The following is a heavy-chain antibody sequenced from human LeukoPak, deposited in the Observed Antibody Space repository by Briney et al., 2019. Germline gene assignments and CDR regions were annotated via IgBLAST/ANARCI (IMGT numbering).Heavy chain of an antibody. V-gene: IGHV4-4*07. CDR2: IYTSGSNSGST. Sequence: SETLSLTCSVSGGSISSYYWTWIRQPAGKGLEWIGRIYTSGSNSGSTNYNPSLKSRVTMSVDTSTNQFSLKLTSVTAADTALYYCARELRYDNSDSGAFWGQGTVVTVSS. J-gene: IGHJ3*01. CDR1: GGSISSYY. D-gene: IGHD3-22*01. CDR3: ARELRYDNSDSGAF.